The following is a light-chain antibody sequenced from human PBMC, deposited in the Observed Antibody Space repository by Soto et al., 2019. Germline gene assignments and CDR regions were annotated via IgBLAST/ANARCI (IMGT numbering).Light chain of an antibody. V-gene: IGKV3-15*01. CDR3: QQYNAWPLT. CDR2: VAS. Sequence: EIVMTQSPATLSVSPGERVTLSCRASQSVNSNLAWYQKKPGQTPKLLIYVASTRATGIPARFSGSGSGTEFTLTISSLQSEDCAIYYCQQYNAWPLTFGGGTKVAFK. CDR1: QSVNSN. J-gene: IGKJ4*01.